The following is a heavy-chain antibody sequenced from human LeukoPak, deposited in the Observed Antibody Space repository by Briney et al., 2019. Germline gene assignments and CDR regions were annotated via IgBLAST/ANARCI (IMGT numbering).Heavy chain of an antibody. CDR1: GVTLSTYA. CDR3: ARWGNDYSQFDS. V-gene: IGHV3-23*01. CDR2: VSGSGDNT. J-gene: IGHJ4*02. D-gene: IGHD4-11*01. Sequence: GGSLRLSCAASGVTLSTYAMSWARQAPGKGLEWVSVVSGSGDNTNYADSVKGRFTISRDNSKNTLFLQMNSLRTEDTAVYFCARWGNDYSQFDSWGQGTLVTVS.